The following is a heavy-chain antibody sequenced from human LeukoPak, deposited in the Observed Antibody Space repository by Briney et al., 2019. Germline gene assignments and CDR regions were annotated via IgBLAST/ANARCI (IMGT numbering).Heavy chain of an antibody. V-gene: IGHV1-2*02. CDR3: ARDGDSSSWLTFYYYYMDV. CDR1: GYTFTGYY. D-gene: IGHD6-13*01. J-gene: IGHJ6*03. Sequence: ASVKVSCKASGYTFTGYYMHWVRQAPGQGLEWMGWINPNSGGTNYAQKFQGRVTMTRDTSISTAYMELSRLRSDDTAVYYCARDGDSSSWLTFYYYYMDVWGKGTTVTVSS. CDR2: INPNSGGT.